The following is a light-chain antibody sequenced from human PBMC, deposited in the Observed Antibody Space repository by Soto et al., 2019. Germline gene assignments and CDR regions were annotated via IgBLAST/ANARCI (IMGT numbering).Light chain of an antibody. J-gene: IGKJ3*01. CDR2: GAT. V-gene: IGKV1-39*01. CDR1: QSINID. CDR3: QQSSSGPPFT. Sequence: DIQMTQSPSSLSASVGDRVTIACRASQSINIDLNWYQQKPGKAPKLLIYGATSLQSGVPSRFSADGSGTDFTLTISSLQPEDFATYYCQQSSSGPPFTFGPGTKVDIK.